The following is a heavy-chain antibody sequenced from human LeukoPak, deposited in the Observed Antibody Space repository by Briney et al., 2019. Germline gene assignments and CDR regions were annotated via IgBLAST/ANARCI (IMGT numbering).Heavy chain of an antibody. CDR3: ARLRIAAAGIEYYFDY. CDR2: INHSGST. CDR1: GGSFSGYY. D-gene: IGHD6-13*01. J-gene: IGHJ4*02. V-gene: IGHV4-34*01. Sequence: SETLSLTCAVYGGSFSGYYWSWIRQPPGKGLEWIGEINHSGSTNYNPSLKSRVTISVDKSKNQFSLKLSSVTAADTAVYYCARLRIAAAGIEYYFDYWGQGTLVTVSS.